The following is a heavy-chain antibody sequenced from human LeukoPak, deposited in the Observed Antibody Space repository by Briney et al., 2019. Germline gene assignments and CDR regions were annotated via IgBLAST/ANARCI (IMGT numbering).Heavy chain of an antibody. D-gene: IGHD2-15*01. V-gene: IGHV3-21*01. CDR2: ISSNSSYI. Sequence: GGSLRLSCAASGFTFSSYSMNWVRQAPGKGLEWVSSISSNSSYIYYADSVKGRFTISRDNAKNSLYLQMSSLRAEDTAVYYCARDRGYCSGGSCYSFDYWGQGTLVTVSS. CDR3: ARDRGYCSGGSCYSFDY. J-gene: IGHJ4*02. CDR1: GFTFSSYS.